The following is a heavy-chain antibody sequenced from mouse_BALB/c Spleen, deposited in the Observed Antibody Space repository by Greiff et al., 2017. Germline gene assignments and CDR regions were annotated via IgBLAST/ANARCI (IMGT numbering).Heavy chain of an antibody. CDR2: ISSGGST. V-gene: IGHV5-6-5*01. Sequence: VQLKESGGGLVKPGGSLKLSCAASGFTFSSYAMSWVRQTPEKRLEWVASISSGGSTYYPDSVKGRFTISRDNARNILYLQMSSLRSEDTAMYYCANYYDYEDAMDYWGQGTSVTVSS. J-gene: IGHJ4*01. D-gene: IGHD2-4*01. CDR1: GFTFSSYA. CDR3: ANYYDYEDAMDY.